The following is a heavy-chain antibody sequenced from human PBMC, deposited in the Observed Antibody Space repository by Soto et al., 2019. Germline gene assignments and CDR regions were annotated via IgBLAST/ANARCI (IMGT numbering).Heavy chain of an antibody. V-gene: IGHV3-43*01. CDR2: ISWDGGST. CDR3: AKAPSQWLVTGEYFQH. CDR1: GFTFDDYT. D-gene: IGHD6-19*01. J-gene: IGHJ1*01. Sequence: PVVSLRLSCAASGFTFDDYTMHWVRQAPWKGLEWVSLISWDGGSTYYADSVKGRFTISRDNSKNSLYLQMNSLRTEDTALYYCAKAPSQWLVTGEYFQHWGQGTLVTVSS.